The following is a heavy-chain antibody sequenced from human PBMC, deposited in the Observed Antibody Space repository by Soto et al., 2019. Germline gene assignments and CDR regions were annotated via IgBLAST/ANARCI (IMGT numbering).Heavy chain of an antibody. Sequence: QVQLVESGGGVVQPGRSLRLSCAASGFTFSSYGMHWVRQAPGKGLEWVAVISSDGSNKYYPDSVKGRFTISRDNSKNTLYLQMNSLRAEDTAVYYCAKDYSIIVVPAATDYYYGMDVWGQGTTVTVSS. CDR2: ISSDGSNK. J-gene: IGHJ6*02. CDR3: AKDYSIIVVPAATDYYYGMDV. CDR1: GFTFSSYG. D-gene: IGHD2-2*01. V-gene: IGHV3-30*18.